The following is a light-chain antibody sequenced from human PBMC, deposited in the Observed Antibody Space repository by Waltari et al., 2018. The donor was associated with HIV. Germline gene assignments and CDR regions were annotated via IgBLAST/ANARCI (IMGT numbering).Light chain of an antibody. J-gene: IGLJ3*02. CDR2: SND. Sequence: QSVLPPPPPASGPAGQRLTVSCSGSSPNVGSIQLIWYQQLPGRAPKFFIYSNDDRPSGVPDRFSGSKSGTSASLAISGLQSEDEADYYCATWDDNLNGWVFGGGTKVTVL. V-gene: IGLV1-44*01. CDR1: SPNVGSIQ. CDR3: ATWDDNLNGWV.